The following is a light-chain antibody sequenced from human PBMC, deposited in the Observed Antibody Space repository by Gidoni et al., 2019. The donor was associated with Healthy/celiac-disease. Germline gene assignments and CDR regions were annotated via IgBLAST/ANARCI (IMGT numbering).Light chain of an antibody. Sequence: DIPLTQSPSSLSASVGDRVTITCRDSTSISSYLKWYQQKQGKAPKLLIYAASILQSGVPSRCSGSGSGTDFTLTISSLQPEDFATYFCQQSYSTPLTFGGGTKVEIK. CDR1: TSISSY. J-gene: IGKJ4*01. V-gene: IGKV1-39*01. CDR2: AAS. CDR3: QQSYSTPLT.